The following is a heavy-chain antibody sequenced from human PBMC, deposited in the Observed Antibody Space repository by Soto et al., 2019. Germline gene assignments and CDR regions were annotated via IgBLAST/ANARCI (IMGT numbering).Heavy chain of an antibody. J-gene: IGHJ6*03. CDR1: GFTFSSYA. CDR2: ISGSGGST. D-gene: IGHD2-2*01. V-gene: IGHV3-23*01. CDR3: AKGGCSSTSCHGNYYYYMDV. Sequence: GSLRLSCAASGFTFSSYAMSWVRQAPGKGLEWVSAISGSGGSTYYADSVKGRFTISRDNSKNTLYLQMNSLRAEDTAVYYCAKGGCSSTSCHGNYYYYMDVWGKGTTVTVSS.